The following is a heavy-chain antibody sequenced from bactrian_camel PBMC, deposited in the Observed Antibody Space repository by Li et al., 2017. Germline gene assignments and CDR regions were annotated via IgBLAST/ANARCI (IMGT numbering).Heavy chain of an antibody. CDR2: IKTGGGST. D-gene: IGHD2*01. Sequence: VQLVESGGGSVQAGGSLRLSCAASGFTFSSYAMSWVRQAPGKGLEWVSGIKTGGGSTYYADSVKGRFTISRDNDKKTLYLQLSSLKTEDTAMYYCATEGSWLPPSDWGQGTQVTVS. V-gene: IGHV3S31*01. J-gene: IGHJ4*01. CDR1: GFTFSSYA. CDR3: ATEGSWLPPSD.